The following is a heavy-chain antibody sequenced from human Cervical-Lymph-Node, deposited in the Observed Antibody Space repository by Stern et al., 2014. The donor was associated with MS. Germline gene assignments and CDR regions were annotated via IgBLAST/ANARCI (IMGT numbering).Heavy chain of an antibody. CDR1: GGSFSGYY. D-gene: IGHD4-17*01. CDR2: INHSGST. CDR3: ARGGETYGDYLFGWYFDL. V-gene: IGHV4-34*01. Sequence: QVQLQQWGAGLLKPSETLSLTCAVYGGSFSGYYWSWIRQPPGKGLEWIGEINHSGSTNYNPSLKSRGTISVDKSKNQFSLKLSSVTAADTAVYYCARGGETYGDYLFGWYFDLWGRGTLVTVSS. J-gene: IGHJ2*01.